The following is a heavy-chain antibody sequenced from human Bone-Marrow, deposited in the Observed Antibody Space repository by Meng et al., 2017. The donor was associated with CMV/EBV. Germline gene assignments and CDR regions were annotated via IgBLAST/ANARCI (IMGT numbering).Heavy chain of an antibody. Sequence: TGAVLGGAISGSDWWSWFRQPAGKGLEWIGEISHSGSTNYTQSLKSRVTISVDKSKNQFSLKVSSVTAAGTAVYYCARNHGKSDFDYWGQGTLVTVSS. J-gene: IGHJ4*02. V-gene: IGHV4-4*02. CDR3: ARNHGKSDFDY. CDR2: ISHSGST. D-gene: IGHD1-14*01. CDR1: GGAISGSDW.